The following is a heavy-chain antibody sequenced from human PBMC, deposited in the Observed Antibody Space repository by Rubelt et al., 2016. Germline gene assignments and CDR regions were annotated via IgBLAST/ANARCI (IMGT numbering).Heavy chain of an antibody. J-gene: IGHJ6*04. V-gene: IGHV4-38-2*02. CDR2: IYYSGST. CDR3: ACRIGYYGVDV. D-gene: IGHD2-15*01. CDR1: GYSISSGYY. Sequence: QVQLQESGPGLVKPSETLSLTCTVSGYSISSGYYWGWIRQPPGKGLEWIGSIYYSGSTYSNPSLKSRVPISVDTSKNQFSRKLGSVTAADTAVYYCACRIGYYGVDVWGKGTTVTVSS.